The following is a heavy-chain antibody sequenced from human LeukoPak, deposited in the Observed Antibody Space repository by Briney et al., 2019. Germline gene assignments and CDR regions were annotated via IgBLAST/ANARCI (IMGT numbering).Heavy chain of an antibody. J-gene: IGHJ6*03. D-gene: IGHD4-23*01. Sequence: ASVKVSCQASGGTFSSYPISWVRQAPGQGLEWMGGIIPIFGTANHAQKIQSRGTINTDESTSTAYMELSSLRSEDTAVYYCATPLDLDYGGNTPSYYYYMDVWGKGTTVTVSS. V-gene: IGHV1-69*05. CDR3: ATPLDLDYGGNTPSYYYYMDV. CDR2: IIPIFGTA. CDR1: GGTFSSYP.